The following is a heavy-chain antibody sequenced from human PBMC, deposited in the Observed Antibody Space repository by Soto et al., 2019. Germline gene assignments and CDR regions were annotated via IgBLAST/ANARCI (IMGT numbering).Heavy chain of an antibody. CDR1: GYTFNKYP. J-gene: IGHJ4*02. Sequence: ASVKVSCKTSGYTFNKYPIHWVRQAPGQGLEWMGWINPGNGDTGYSQKFQDRVTITRDTSASTAYMDLSSLRSEDTAVYYCARKDYYDSGMYYFDYWGQGTLVTVSS. V-gene: IGHV1-3*01. D-gene: IGHD3-22*01. CDR3: ARKDYYDSGMYYFDY. CDR2: INPGNGDT.